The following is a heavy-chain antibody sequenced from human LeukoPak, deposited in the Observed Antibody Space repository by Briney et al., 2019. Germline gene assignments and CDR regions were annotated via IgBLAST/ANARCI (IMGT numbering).Heavy chain of an antibody. CDR1: GFTFSSYA. CDR3: AKDLCIAAECYYYGMDV. Sequence: GGSLRLFCAASGFTFSSYAMSWVRQAPGKGLEWVSAISGSGGSTYYADSVKGQFTISRDNSKNTLYLQMNSLRAEDTAVYYCAKDLCIAAECYYYGMDVWGQGTTVTVSS. V-gene: IGHV3-23*01. J-gene: IGHJ6*02. D-gene: IGHD6-13*01. CDR2: ISGSGGST.